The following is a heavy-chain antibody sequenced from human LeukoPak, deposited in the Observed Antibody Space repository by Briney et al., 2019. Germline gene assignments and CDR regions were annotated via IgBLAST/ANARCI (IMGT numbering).Heavy chain of an antibody. CDR2: ISAYNGDT. D-gene: IGHD3-10*01. CDR1: GYTFTSYG. V-gene: IGHV1-18*04. CDR3: ARQDYGSGFDY. Sequence: GASVTVSCKASGYTFTSYGISWVRQAPGQGLEWMGWISAYNGDTNYAQNLQGRVTMTTDTSTSTAYMELRSLRSDDTAVYYCARQDYGSGFDYWGQGTLVTVSS. J-gene: IGHJ4*02.